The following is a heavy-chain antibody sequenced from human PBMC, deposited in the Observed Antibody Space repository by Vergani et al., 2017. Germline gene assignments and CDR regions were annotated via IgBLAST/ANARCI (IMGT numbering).Heavy chain of an antibody. Sequence: QVQLPESGPGLVKPSETLSLTCTVSGGSISSSSYYWGWIRQPPGKGLEWIGSIYYSGSTYYNPSLKSRVTISVDTSKNQFSLKLSSVTAADTAVYYCARQNRGWPRWTYYFDYWGQGTLVTVSS. CDR3: ARQNRGWPRWTYYFDY. V-gene: IGHV4-39*01. CDR1: GGSISSSSYY. J-gene: IGHJ4*02. CDR2: IYYSGST. D-gene: IGHD6-19*01.